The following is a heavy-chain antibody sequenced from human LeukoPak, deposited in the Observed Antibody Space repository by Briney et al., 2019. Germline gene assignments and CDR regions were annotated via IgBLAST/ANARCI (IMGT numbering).Heavy chain of an antibody. J-gene: IGHJ4*02. CDR3: GQVGY. CDR1: GLAFDTFW. Sequence: GGSLRLSCVTYGLAFDTFWMHWVRQAPGKGLMWVARININGTFSTYADSVQGRFTVFRDNAKKTLYLQMDSLRVEDTATYFCGQVGYWGQGTLVTVAS. CDR2: ININGTFS. V-gene: IGHV3-74*03. D-gene: IGHD1-26*01.